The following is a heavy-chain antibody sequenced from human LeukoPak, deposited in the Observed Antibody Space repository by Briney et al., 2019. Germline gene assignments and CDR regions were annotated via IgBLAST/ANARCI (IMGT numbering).Heavy chain of an antibody. CDR3: VRATWDGYYSDRKGVDYFDN. CDR1: GFTFSSYG. CDR2: IRYDGSNK. D-gene: IGHD3-22*01. J-gene: IGHJ4*02. Sequence: GGSLRLSCAASGFTFSSYGMHWVRQAPGKGLEWVAFIRYDGSNKYYADSVKGRFTISRDNSKNTLYLQMNSLRAEDTAVYYCVRATWDGYYSDRKGVDYFDNWGQGSLVTVSS. V-gene: IGHV3-30*02.